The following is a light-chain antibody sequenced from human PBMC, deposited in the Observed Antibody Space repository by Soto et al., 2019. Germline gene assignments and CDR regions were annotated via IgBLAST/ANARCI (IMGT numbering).Light chain of an antibody. CDR1: SSNIGSNY. V-gene: IGLV1-47*01. CDR3: AVWDNNLSGVV. Sequence: QSVLTQPPSASGTPGQRVTISCSGSSSNIGSNYVYWYQQLPGTAPKLLIYKINQRPSGVPDRFSGSKSGTSASLAVSGLRSEDEADYYCAVWDNNLSGVVFGGGTKLTVL. J-gene: IGLJ2*01. CDR2: KIN.